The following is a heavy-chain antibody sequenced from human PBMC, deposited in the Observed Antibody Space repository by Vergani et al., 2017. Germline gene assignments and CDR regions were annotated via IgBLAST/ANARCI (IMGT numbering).Heavy chain of an antibody. CDR3: ANSVIAGNVGVTYFGLDV. CDR1: GFTLNTYG. CDR2: IRYDGSSE. V-gene: IGHV3-30*02. Sequence: QVQILQSGGGVVQPGGSLRLSCTLSGFTLNTYGIHWVRQAPGKGVEWVSFIRYDGSSEYYGDSVKGRFTISRDKSQNTVNLQMNSLRTEDTAVYFCANSVIAGNVGVTYFGLDVWGRGTTVTVSS. J-gene: IGHJ6*02. D-gene: IGHD2/OR15-2a*01.